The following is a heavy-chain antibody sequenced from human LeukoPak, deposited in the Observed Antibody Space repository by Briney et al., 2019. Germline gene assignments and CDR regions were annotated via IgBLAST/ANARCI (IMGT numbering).Heavy chain of an antibody. CDR3: AKISGSYSHPFAY. CDR1: GGSISSSSYY. Sequence: SETLSLTCTVSGGSISSSSYYWTWIRQPPGQGLEWFGSIYYSGSTYYNPSLKSRVTISVDTSKNQFSLKLSSVTAADTAVYYCAKISGSYSHPFAYWGQGTLVTVSS. V-gene: IGHV4-39*01. CDR2: IYYSGST. D-gene: IGHD1-26*01. J-gene: IGHJ4*02.